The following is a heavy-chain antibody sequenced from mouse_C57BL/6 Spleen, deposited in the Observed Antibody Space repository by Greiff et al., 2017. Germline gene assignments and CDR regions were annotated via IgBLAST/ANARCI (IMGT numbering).Heavy chain of an antibody. V-gene: IGHV5-17*01. CDR2: ISSGSSTI. D-gene: IGHD2-2*01. CDR1: GFTFSDYG. CDR3: GRGGYDPWFEY. J-gene: IGHJ3*01. Sequence: EVKLVESGGGLVKPGGSLKLSCAASGFTFSDYGMHWVRQAPEKGLEWVAYISSGSSTIYYADTVKGRFTISRDNAKNTLFLQMTSLRSEDTAMYYCGRGGYDPWFEYWGQGTLVTVSA.